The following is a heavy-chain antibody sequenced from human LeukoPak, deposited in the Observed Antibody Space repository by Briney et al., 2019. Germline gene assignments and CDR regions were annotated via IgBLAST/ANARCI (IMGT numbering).Heavy chain of an antibody. V-gene: IGHV1-69*13. CDR2: IIPIFGTA. CDR1: GGTFSSYA. D-gene: IGHD6-19*01. CDR3: ARVTIYGSGWYLDY. Sequence: ASVKVSCKASGGTFSSYAISWVRQAPGQGLEWMGGIIPIFGTANYAQKFQGRVTITADESTSTAYMELSSLRSDDTAVYYCARVTIYGSGWYLDYWGQGTLVTVSS. J-gene: IGHJ4*02.